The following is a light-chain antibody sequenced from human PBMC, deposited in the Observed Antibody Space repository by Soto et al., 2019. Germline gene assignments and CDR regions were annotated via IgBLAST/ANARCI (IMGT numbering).Light chain of an antibody. V-gene: IGLV2-23*01. CDR1: SSDVGGYNL. Sequence: QSALTQPASVSGSPGQSITISCTGTSSDVGGYNLVSWYQQHPGKAPKLMIYEGSKRPSGVSNRFSGSKSGNTASLTISGLQAEEEADYYCCSYAGSSTLVFGGGTKLTVL. CDR2: EGS. CDR3: CSYAGSSTLV. J-gene: IGLJ2*01.